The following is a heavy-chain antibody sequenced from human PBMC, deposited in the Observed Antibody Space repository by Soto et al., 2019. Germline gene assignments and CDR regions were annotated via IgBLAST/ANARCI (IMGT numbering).Heavy chain of an antibody. J-gene: IGHJ5*02. CDR3: AREPDDLDAGSYNWFDP. D-gene: IGHD1-1*01. V-gene: IGHV4-30-4*01. Sequence: PSETLSLTCTVSGGSISSGDYYWSWIRQPPGKGLEWIGYIYYSGSTYYNPSLKSRVTISVDTSKNQFSLKLSSVTAADTAVYYCAREPDDLDAGSYNWFDPWGQGTLVTVSS. CDR1: GGSISSGDYY. CDR2: IYYSGST.